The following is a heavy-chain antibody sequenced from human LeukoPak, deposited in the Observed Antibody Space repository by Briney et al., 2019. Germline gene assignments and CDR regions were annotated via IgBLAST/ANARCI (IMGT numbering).Heavy chain of an antibody. CDR2: INPNSGGT. CDR1: GYTFTGYY. Sequence: ASVKVSCKASGYTFTGYYMHWVRQAPGQGLEWMGRINPNSGGTNYAQKFQGRVTMTRDTSISTAYMELSSLRSEDTAVYYCAIPQEAGFEYYYYYMDVWGKGTTVTVSS. D-gene: IGHD3-10*01. J-gene: IGHJ6*03. V-gene: IGHV1-2*06. CDR3: AIPQEAGFEYYYYYMDV.